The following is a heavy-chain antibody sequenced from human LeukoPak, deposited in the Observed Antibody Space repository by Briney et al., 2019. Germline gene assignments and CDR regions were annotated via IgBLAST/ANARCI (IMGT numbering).Heavy chain of an antibody. V-gene: IGHV3-23*01. CDR1: GFTFSSYG. D-gene: IGHD5-18*01. J-gene: IGHJ5*02. CDR3: AREFKSGYGMWA. Sequence: GGSLRLSCAASGFTFSSYGMSWVRQAPGKGLEWVSAISGSGVSTYYADSVKGRFTISRDNAENSLHLQMNSLRADDTAVYYCAREFKSGYGMWAWGQGTLVTVSS. CDR2: ISGSGVST.